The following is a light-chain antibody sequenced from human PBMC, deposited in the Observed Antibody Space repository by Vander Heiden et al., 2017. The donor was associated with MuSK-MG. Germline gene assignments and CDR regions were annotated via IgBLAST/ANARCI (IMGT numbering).Light chain of an antibody. CDR2: QVS. CDR1: KMGGKY. Sequence: SYELTPPPSVSVSPGQTASIPCSGDKMGGKYACWYKQKPGQSPVLVIFQVSKRRSGIPERFSGSTSWNTATLTTSGTHAMDEADEYYQAWDSSTGPYVVFGGGTKLTVL. V-gene: IGLV3-1*01. CDR3: QAWDSSTGPYVV. J-gene: IGLJ2*01.